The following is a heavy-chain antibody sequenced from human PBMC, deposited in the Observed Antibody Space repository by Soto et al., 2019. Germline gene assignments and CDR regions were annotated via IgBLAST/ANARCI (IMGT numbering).Heavy chain of an antibody. CDR2: INHSGST. D-gene: IGHD6-13*01. Sequence: SETLSLTCAVYGGSFSDYYWSWIRQPPGKGLEWIGEINHSGSTNYNPSLKSRVTISVDTSKNQFSLKLSSVTAADTAVYYCARSHSSWYYRWFDPWGQGTLVTVSS. CDR1: GGSFSDYY. J-gene: IGHJ5*02. CDR3: ARSHSSWYYRWFDP. V-gene: IGHV4-34*01.